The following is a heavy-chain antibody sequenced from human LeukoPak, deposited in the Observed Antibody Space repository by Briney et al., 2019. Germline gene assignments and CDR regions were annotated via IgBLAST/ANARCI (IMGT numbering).Heavy chain of an antibody. J-gene: IGHJ3*02. CDR1: GFTFSTYA. D-gene: IGHD3-3*01. V-gene: IGHV3-30*04. CDR3: ARELTIFGVVIQRYDTFDI. CDR2: ISYDGSNK. Sequence: PGGSLRLSCVASGFTFSTYAIHWVRQAPGKGLEWVAVISYDGSNKYYADSVKGRFTISRDNSKNTLYLQMDSLRAEDTAVYYCARELTIFGVVIQRYDTFDIWGQGTMVTVSS.